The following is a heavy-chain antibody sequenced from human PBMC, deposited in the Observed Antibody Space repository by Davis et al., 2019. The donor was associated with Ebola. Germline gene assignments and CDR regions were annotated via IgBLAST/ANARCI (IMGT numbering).Heavy chain of an antibody. V-gene: IGHV4-59*01. CDR2: IYYSGST. CDR1: GGSISSYY. D-gene: IGHD3-10*01. J-gene: IGHJ5*02. CDR3: ARAYYYGSGSYHESWFDP. Sequence: PSETLSLTCTVSGGSISSYYWSWIRQPPGKGLEWIGYIYYSGSTNYNPSLKSRVTISVDTSKNQFSLKLSSVTAADTAVYYCARAYYYGSGSYHESWFDPWGQGTLVTVSS.